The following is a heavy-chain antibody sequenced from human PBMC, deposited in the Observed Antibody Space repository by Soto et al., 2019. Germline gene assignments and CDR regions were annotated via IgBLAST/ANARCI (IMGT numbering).Heavy chain of an antibody. CDR1: GYTFTSYA. Sequence: QVKLVQSGAEVKKPGASVKVSCKASGYTFTSYAMHWVRQAPGQRLEWMGWINAGNGNTKYSQKFQGRVTITRDTTASTAYMELSSLRSEDTAVYYCAREYDILTGYRMDVWGQGTTVTVSS. CDR2: INAGNGNT. V-gene: IGHV1-3*01. CDR3: AREYDILTGYRMDV. D-gene: IGHD3-9*01. J-gene: IGHJ6*02.